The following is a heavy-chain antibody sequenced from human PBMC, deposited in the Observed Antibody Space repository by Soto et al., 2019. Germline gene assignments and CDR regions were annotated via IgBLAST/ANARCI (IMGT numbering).Heavy chain of an antibody. J-gene: IGHJ3*02. V-gene: IGHV1-24*01. D-gene: IGHD6-19*01. CDR1: GYTLTELS. Sequence: ASVKVSCKVSGYTLTELSMHWVRQAPGKGLEWMGGFDPEDGETIYAQKFQGRVTMTEDTSTDTANMELSSLRSEDTAVYYCATRSSGWYPHYAFDIWGQGTMVTVSS. CDR3: ATRSSGWYPHYAFDI. CDR2: FDPEDGET.